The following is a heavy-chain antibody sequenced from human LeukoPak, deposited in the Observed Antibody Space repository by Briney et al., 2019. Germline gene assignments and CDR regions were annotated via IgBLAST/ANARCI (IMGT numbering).Heavy chain of an antibody. CDR3: ARSPSPYSSGWYFDY. Sequence: SQTLSLTCAISGDSVSINSAAWNWIRQSPSRGLEWLGRTYQRSKWYNDYAVSVKSRITINPDISKNQFSLQLNSVTPEDTAVYYGARSPSPYSSGWYFDYWGQGTLVTVSS. J-gene: IGHJ4*02. CDR1: GDSVSINSAA. V-gene: IGHV6-1*01. D-gene: IGHD6-19*01. CDR2: TYQRSKWYN.